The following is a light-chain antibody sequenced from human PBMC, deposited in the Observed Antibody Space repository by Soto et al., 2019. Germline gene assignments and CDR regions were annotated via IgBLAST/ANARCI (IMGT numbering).Light chain of an antibody. V-gene: IGLV2-14*01. CDR2: DVS. Sequence: QSVLNQPASVSGSPGQSSAISCTGTSSDVGGYSYVSWYQQQPGKAPKLVISDVSNRPSGVSDRFSGSKSGNTASLTISGLQTEDEADYYCASYTTSSTYVFGTGTKVTVL. J-gene: IGLJ1*01. CDR3: ASYTTSSTYV. CDR1: SSDVGGYSY.